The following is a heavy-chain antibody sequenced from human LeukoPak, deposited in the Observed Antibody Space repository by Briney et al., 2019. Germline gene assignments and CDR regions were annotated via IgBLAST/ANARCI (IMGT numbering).Heavy chain of an antibody. J-gene: IGHJ4*02. CDR3: ARESVNWYYYDSSGYYHFDH. CDR2: INSDGSST. D-gene: IGHD3-22*01. Sequence: GGSLRLSCAASGVTFSSYWMHWVRHAPGKGLVWVSRINSDGSSTSYADSVKGRFTISRDNAKNTLHLQMNSLRAEDTAVYYCARESVNWYYYDSSGYYHFDHWGQGTLVTVSS. CDR1: GVTFSSYW. V-gene: IGHV3-74*01.